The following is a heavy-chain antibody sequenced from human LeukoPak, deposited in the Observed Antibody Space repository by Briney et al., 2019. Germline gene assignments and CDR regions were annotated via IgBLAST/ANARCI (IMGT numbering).Heavy chain of an antibody. CDR3: ARGPSRYCSGD. V-gene: IGHV4-34*01. Sequence: PSQTLSLTCALYGASFSGYYSSWIRQPPRKGLEWIGEINHSGSTNSHPSLKTQVPLSVDTPKTQFSRKRSSVAPADRPVYYGARGPSRYCSGDWGQGTLVTVSS. J-gene: IGHJ4*02. CDR2: INHSGST. CDR1: GASFSGYY. D-gene: IGHD6-19*01.